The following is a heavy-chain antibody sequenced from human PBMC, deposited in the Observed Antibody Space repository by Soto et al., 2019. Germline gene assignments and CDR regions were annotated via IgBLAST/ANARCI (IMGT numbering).Heavy chain of an antibody. Sequence: MRSLTRSVGDGSISSYYWSWIRQPPGKGLEWIGYIYYSGSTNYNPSLKSRVTISVDTSKNQFSLKLSSVTAADTAVYYCARGRGGWFINQLLNAFDIWGQGTMVTVSS. J-gene: IGHJ3*02. D-gene: IGHD2-2*01. CDR2: IYYSGST. CDR1: DGSISSYY. V-gene: IGHV4-59*01. CDR3: ARGRGGWFINQLLNAFDI.